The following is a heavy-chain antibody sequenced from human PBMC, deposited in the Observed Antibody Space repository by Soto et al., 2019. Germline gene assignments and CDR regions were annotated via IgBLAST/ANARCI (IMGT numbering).Heavy chain of an antibody. Sequence: QVQLVESGGGVVQPGRSLRLSCAASGFTFSSYAMHWVRQAPGKGLEWVAVISYDGSNKYYADSVKGRFTISRDNSKNTLYLQMNSLRAEDTAVYYCARAHYYDSSGYFGYWGQGTLVTVSS. J-gene: IGHJ4*02. CDR3: ARAHYYDSSGYFGY. V-gene: IGHV3-30-3*01. CDR2: ISYDGSNK. D-gene: IGHD3-22*01. CDR1: GFTFSSYA.